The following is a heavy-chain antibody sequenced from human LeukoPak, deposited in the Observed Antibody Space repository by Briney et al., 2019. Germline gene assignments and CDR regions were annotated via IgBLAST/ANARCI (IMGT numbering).Heavy chain of an antibody. CDR3: ARDLGEARGWFGGNP. CDR2: INPNNGDT. J-gene: IGHJ5*02. V-gene: IGHV1-2*02. Sequence: ASVKVSCKASGYSFTGYYMHWVRQAPGQGLEWKGCINPNNGDTKYAQRFQGRVTMTRDTSIGTAYMELNRLRSDDTAVYYCARDLGEARGWFGGNPWGQGTLVTVSS. CDR1: GYSFTGYY. D-gene: IGHD3-10*01.